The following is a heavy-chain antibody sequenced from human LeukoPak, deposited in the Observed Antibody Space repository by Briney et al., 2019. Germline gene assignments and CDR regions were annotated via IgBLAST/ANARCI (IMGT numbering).Heavy chain of an antibody. CDR1: GFTFSSYA. Sequence: PGGSLRLSCAASGFTFSSYAMSWVRQAPGKGLEWVSAISGSGGSTYYADSVKGRFTISRDNAKNSLYLQMNSLRAEDTALYYCARRGPRLTGYQGSFDYWGQGTLVTVSS. D-gene: IGHD3-9*01. V-gene: IGHV3-23*01. CDR2: ISGSGGST. J-gene: IGHJ4*02. CDR3: ARRGPRLTGYQGSFDY.